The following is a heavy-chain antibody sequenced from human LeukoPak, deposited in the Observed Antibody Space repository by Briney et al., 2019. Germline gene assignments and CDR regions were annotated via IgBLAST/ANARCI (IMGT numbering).Heavy chain of an antibody. J-gene: IGHJ4*02. CDR2: IYPDDSDT. Sequence: GESLKISCKVSGYSFATYWIGWVRQMPGKGLEWMGIIYPDDSDTRYSPSFQGQVTISADKSINTAYLQWSSLKASDTAIYYCVRQSGGTVITIIDYWGQGTLVTVPS. D-gene: IGHD2-15*01. V-gene: IGHV5-51*01. CDR1: GYSFATYW. CDR3: VRQSGGTVITIIDY.